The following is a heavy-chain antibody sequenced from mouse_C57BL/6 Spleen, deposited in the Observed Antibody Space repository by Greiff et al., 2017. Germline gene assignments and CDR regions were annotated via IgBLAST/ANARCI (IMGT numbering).Heavy chain of an antibody. J-gene: IGHJ1*03. V-gene: IGHV1-64*01. Sequence: VKLQQPGAELVKPGASVKLSCKASGYTFTSYWMHWVKQRPGQGLEWIGMIHPNSGSTNYNEKFKSKATLTVDKSSSTAYMQLSSLTSEDSAVYYCARRAVTTVVATWYFDVWGTGTTVTVSS. CDR3: ARRAVTTVVATWYFDV. CDR1: GYTFTSYW. CDR2: IHPNSGST. D-gene: IGHD1-1*01.